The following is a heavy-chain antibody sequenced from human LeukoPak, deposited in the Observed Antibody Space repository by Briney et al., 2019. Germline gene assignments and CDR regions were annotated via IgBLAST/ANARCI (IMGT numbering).Heavy chain of an antibody. CDR1: GGTFSSYA. V-gene: IGHV1-69*13. J-gene: IGHJ4*02. CDR2: IIPIFGTA. D-gene: IGHD3-9*01. CDR3: ARSSRDYDILTGYHLDY. Sequence: GASVKVSCKASGGTFSSYAISWVRQAPGQGLEWMGGIIPIFGTANYAQKFQGRVTITADESTSTAYMELSNLRSEDTAVYYCARSSRDYDILTGYHLDYWGQGTLVTVSS.